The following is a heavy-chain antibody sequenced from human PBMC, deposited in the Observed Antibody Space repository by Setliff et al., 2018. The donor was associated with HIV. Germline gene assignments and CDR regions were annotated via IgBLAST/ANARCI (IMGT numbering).Heavy chain of an antibody. Sequence: SETLSLTCAVYGGSFSGYYWSWIRQPPGEGLEWIGEINHRGSTNCNPSLKSRVTMSVDTSKNQFSLKLSSVTAADTAVYYCARARGLLPYYYLDVWGKGTTVTVSS. D-gene: IGHD3-10*01. V-gene: IGHV4-34*01. J-gene: IGHJ6*03. CDR1: GGSFSGYY. CDR3: ARARGLLPYYYLDV. CDR2: INHRGST.